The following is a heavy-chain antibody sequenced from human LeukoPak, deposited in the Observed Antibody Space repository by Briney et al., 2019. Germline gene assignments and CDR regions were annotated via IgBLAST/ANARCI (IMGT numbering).Heavy chain of an antibody. CDR1: GYTFTGYY. J-gene: IGHJ4*02. Sequence: ASVKVSCKASGYTFTGYYMHWVRQAPGQGLEWMGWINPNSGGTNYAQKLQGRVTMTTDTSTSTAYMELRSLRSDDTAVYYCARDLTHRRYYDNSGYQIVPTFWGQGTLVTVSS. D-gene: IGHD3-22*01. V-gene: IGHV1-2*02. CDR3: ARDLTHRRYYDNSGYQIVPTF. CDR2: INPNSGGT.